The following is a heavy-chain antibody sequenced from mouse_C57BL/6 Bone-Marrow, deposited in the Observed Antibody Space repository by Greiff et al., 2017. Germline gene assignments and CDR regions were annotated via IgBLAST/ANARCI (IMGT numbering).Heavy chain of an antibody. V-gene: IGHV1-54*01. CDR1: GYAFTNYL. Sequence: QVQLKESGAELVRPGTSVKVSCKASGYAFTNYLIEWVKQRPGQGLEWIGVINPGSGGTNYNEKFKGKATLTADKSSSTAYMQLSSLTSDDSAVYFCACGYPSYWYFDVWGTGTTVTVSS. D-gene: IGHD2-2*01. CDR2: INPGSGGT. CDR3: ACGYPSYWYFDV. J-gene: IGHJ1*03.